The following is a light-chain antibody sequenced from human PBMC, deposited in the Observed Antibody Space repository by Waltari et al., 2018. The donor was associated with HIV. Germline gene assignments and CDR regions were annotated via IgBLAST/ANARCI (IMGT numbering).Light chain of an antibody. Sequence: TQPPPVSVAPEQSATPASRVDGMGSRSVGCYQQRPGQAPLLVLYDDRDRPSGIPERFSGSNSGNMATLTITRVAVVDEADYYCQVWDESTDYVMVFGGGTKLTVL. CDR1: GMGSRS. CDR3: QVWDESTDYVMV. V-gene: IGLV3-21*02. CDR2: DDR. J-gene: IGLJ3*02.